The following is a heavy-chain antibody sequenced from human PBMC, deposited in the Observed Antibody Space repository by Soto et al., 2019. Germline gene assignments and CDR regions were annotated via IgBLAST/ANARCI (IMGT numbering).Heavy chain of an antibody. CDR3: ARGVYLSLVRTGWFDP. J-gene: IGHJ5*02. Sequence: QSQTLSLTCTVSGTSMSGHFWSWMRQPPGKGLEWIGYGYYSGSTLYNPSLKSRVTISLDTSKNHFSLRLNSVTSADTAVYYCARGVYLSLVRTGWFDPWGQGTLVTVSS. CDR2: GYYSGST. D-gene: IGHD3-10*01. CDR1: GTSMSGHF. V-gene: IGHV4-59*11.